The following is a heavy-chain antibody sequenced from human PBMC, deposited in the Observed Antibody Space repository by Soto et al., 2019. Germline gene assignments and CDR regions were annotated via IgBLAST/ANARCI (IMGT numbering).Heavy chain of an antibody. CDR3: TRGGLEAPFDY. Sequence: GGSLRLSCAASGFTVSSNYMSWVRQAPGKGLEWVSVIYSGGSTYYADSVKGRFTISRDNSKNTLYLQMNSLRAEDTAVYYCTRGGLEAPFDYWGQGTLVTVSS. CDR2: IYSGGST. D-gene: IGHD4-17*01. V-gene: IGHV3-53*01. CDR1: GFTVSSNY. J-gene: IGHJ4*02.